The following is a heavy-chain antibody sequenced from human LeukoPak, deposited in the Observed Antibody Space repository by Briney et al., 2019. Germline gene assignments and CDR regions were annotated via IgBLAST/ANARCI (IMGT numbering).Heavy chain of an antibody. V-gene: IGHV1-24*01. CDR3: ATGLPADLRGLHV. CDR2: SNLEDSET. J-gene: IGHJ6*02. CDR1: GYTLSELS. D-gene: IGHD2-2*01. Sequence: ASVKVSCKVSGYTLSELSIHWVRQAPGKGLEWMGGSNLEDSETISTQRFEDRVTMTADTSADTAYMELSGLTSEDTAVYYCATGLPADLRGLHVWGQGTTVTVSS.